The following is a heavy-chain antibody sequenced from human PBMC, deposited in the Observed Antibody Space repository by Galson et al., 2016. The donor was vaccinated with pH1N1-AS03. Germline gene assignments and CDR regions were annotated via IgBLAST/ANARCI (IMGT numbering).Heavy chain of an antibody. J-gene: IGHJ4*02. CDR2: IYPDDSDT. CDR1: GYRFPTSW. V-gene: IGHV5-51*01. CDR3: TSGSPSRGWDY. Sequence: QSGAEVKKPGESLKISCQGSGYRFPTSWIGWVRQMPGKGLEWMGIIYPDDSDTRYSPSFPGQVTISVDKSVSTAYLQWSSWKAWDTAMYFCTSGSPSRGWDYWGQGTLVTVSS. D-gene: IGHD3-22*01.